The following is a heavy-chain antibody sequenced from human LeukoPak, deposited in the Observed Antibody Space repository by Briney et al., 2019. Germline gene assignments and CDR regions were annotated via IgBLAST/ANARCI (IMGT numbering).Heavy chain of an antibody. CDR1: GGSISSYY. J-gene: IGHJ3*01. Sequence: SEALSLTCTVSGGSISSYYWSWIRQPPGKGLEWIGYIYYSGSTNYNPSLKSRVTISVDTSKNQFSLKLSSVTAADTAVYYCARLWGRAPIGAFDLWGQGTMVTVSS. V-gene: IGHV4-59*08. CDR3: ARLWGRAPIGAFDL. D-gene: IGHD7-27*01. CDR2: IYYSGST.